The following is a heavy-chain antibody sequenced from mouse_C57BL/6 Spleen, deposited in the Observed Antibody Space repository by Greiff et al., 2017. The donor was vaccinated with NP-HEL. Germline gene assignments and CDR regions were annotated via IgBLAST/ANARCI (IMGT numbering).Heavy chain of an antibody. CDR1: GYTFTDYE. D-gene: IGHD1-1*01. CDR3: TRGSYGSWFAY. V-gene: IGHV1-15*01. CDR2: IDPETGGT. Sequence: VQLQQSGAELVRPGASVTLSCKASGYTFTDYEMHWVKQTPVHGLEWIGAIDPETGGTAYNQKFKGKAILTADKSSSTAYMELRSLTSEDSAVYYCTRGSYGSWFAYWGQGTLVTVSA. J-gene: IGHJ3*01.